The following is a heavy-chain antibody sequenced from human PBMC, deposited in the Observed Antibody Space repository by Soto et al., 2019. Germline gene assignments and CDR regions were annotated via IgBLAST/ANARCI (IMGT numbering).Heavy chain of an antibody. CDR2: ISYDGSNK. V-gene: IGHV3-30*04. CDR1: GFTFSSYA. Sequence: GSLRLSCAASGFTFSSYAMHWVRQAPGKGLEWVAVISYDGSNKYYADSVKGRFTISRDNSKNTLYLQMNSLRAEDTAVYYCARDGGYCSSTSCYTLQYDYWGQGTLVTVSS. J-gene: IGHJ4*02. CDR3: ARDGGYCSSTSCYTLQYDY. D-gene: IGHD2-2*02.